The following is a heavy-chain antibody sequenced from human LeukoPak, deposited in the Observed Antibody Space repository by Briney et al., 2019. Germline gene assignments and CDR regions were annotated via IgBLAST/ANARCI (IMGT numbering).Heavy chain of an antibody. CDR2: IYTSGST. Sequence: SETLSLXCTVSGGSISSGSYYWSWIRQPAGKGLEWIGRIYTSGSTNYNPSLKSRVTISVDTSKNQFSLKLSSVTAADTAVYYCARGRTYYYYMDVWGKGTTVTVSS. J-gene: IGHJ6*03. V-gene: IGHV4-61*02. CDR1: GGSISSGSYY. CDR3: ARGRTYYYYMDV.